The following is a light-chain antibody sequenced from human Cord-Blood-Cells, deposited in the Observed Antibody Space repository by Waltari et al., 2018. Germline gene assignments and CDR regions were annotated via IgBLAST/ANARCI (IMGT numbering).Light chain of an antibody. CDR2: AAS. Sequence: DIQMTQSPSSLSASVGDRVTITCRASQSISSYLNWYQQKPGKAPKLLIYAASSLQSGVPSRCSGSGSGTDFTLTISSLQPEDFATYYFQQRYSTCTFDQGTNVEIK. V-gene: IGKV1-39*01. CDR3: QQRYSTCT. J-gene: IGKJ1*01. CDR1: QSISSY.